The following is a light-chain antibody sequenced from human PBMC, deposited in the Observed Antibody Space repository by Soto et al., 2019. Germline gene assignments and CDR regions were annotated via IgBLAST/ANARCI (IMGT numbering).Light chain of an antibody. J-gene: IGKJ4*01. CDR3: QQRVSWPLT. Sequence: EIVLTQAPATLYLSPGERATLSCRASQSVRSYLAWYQQKPGQAPRLPISDASDRAAGIPARFSGSGSGTAFTLTISSLEPEDFAVYYCQQRVSWPLTFGGGT. V-gene: IGKV3-11*01. CDR1: QSVRSY. CDR2: DAS.